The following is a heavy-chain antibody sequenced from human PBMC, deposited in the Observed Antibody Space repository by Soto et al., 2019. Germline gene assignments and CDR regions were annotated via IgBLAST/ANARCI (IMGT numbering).Heavy chain of an antibody. CDR1: GFTFSGSA. V-gene: IGHV3-73*01. D-gene: IGHD3-16*02. CDR2: IRSKANSYAT. Sequence: EVQLVESGGGLVQPGGSLKLSCAASGFTFSGSAMHWVRQASGKGLEWVGRIRSKANSYATAYAASVKGRFTISRDDSKNTAYLQMSSLKTEDTAVYYCTRHPDDMITFGGVIAPGGDWGQRTLVTVSS. CDR3: TRHPDDMITFGGVIAPGGD. J-gene: IGHJ4*02.